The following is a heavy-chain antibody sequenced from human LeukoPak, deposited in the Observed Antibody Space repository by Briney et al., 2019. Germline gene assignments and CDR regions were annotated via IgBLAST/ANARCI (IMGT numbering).Heavy chain of an antibody. Sequence: GGSLRLSCAASGFTVSSNYMSWVRQAPGKGLEWVSVVYSGGSTYYADSVKGRFTISRDNSKNTLYLQMNSLRAEDTAVYYCAYSSYCSSTSCYTGDAFDIWGQGTMVTVSS. CDR3: AYSSYCSSTSCYTGDAFDI. J-gene: IGHJ3*02. V-gene: IGHV3-53*01. D-gene: IGHD2-2*02. CDR1: GFTVSSNY. CDR2: VYSGGST.